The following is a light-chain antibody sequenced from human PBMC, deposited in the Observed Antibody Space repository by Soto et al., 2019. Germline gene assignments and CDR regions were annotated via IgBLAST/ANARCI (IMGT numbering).Light chain of an antibody. V-gene: IGKV3-20*01. CDR1: QTVSNNY. CDR2: DAS. CDR3: HQYGSSPQT. Sequence: ENVLTQSPDTLSLSPGERATLSCRASQTVSNNYLAWYQQKPGQAPRFLMYDASSRATGIPDRFSGRGSGTDFTLTISRLEPEDFAVYYCHQYGSSPQTFGQGTKVDIK. J-gene: IGKJ1*01.